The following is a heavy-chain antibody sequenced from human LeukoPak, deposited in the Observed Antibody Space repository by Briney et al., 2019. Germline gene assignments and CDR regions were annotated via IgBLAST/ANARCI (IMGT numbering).Heavy chain of an antibody. D-gene: IGHD6-19*01. CDR3: ARDLGSGWYLGQYFQH. CDR1: GGTFSSYA. J-gene: IGHJ1*01. V-gene: IGHV1-69*13. CDR2: IIPIFGTA. Sequence: SVKVSCKASGGTFSSYAISWVRQAPGQGLEWMGGIIPIFGTANYAQKFQGRVTITADESTSTAYMELSSLRSEDTAVYYCARDLGSGWYLGQYFQHWGQGTLVTVSS.